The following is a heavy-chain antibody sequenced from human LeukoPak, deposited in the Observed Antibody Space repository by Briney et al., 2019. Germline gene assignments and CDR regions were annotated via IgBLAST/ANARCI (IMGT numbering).Heavy chain of an antibody. J-gene: IGHJ4*02. V-gene: IGHV1-2*02. CDR1: GYTFTGYY. CDR3: ARDIAAAGANFDY. D-gene: IGHD6-13*01. Sequence: ASVKVSCKASGYTFTGYYMHWVRQAPGQGLEWMRWINPNSGGTNYAQKFQGRVTMTRDTSISTAYMELSRLRSDDTAVYYCARDIAAAGANFDYWGQGTLVTVSS. CDR2: INPNSGGT.